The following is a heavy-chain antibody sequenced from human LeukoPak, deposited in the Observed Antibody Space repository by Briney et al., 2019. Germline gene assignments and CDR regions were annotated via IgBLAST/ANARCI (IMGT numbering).Heavy chain of an antibody. V-gene: IGHV3-23*01. CDR1: GFTSSSYA. D-gene: IGHD3-22*01. CDR3: AKGLSHPPRRFYSSGYFVLDY. Sequence: GGSLRLSCAASGFTSSSYAMSWVRQAPGKGLEWVSAISGSGGSTYYADSVKGRFTISRDNSKNTLYLQMNSLRAEDTAVYYCAKGLSHPPRRFYSSGYFVLDYWGQGTLVTVSS. J-gene: IGHJ4*02. CDR2: ISGSGGST.